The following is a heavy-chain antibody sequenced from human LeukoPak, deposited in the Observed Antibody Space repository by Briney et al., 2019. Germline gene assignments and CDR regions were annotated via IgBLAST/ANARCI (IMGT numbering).Heavy chain of an antibody. CDR1: GGSFSGYY. J-gene: IGHJ4*02. D-gene: IGHD3-22*01. CDR3: ARGRSYYYDSSDYSDY. CDR2: INHSGST. V-gene: IGHV4-34*01. Sequence: SETLSLTCAVYGGSFSGYYWSWIRQPPGKGLEWIGEINHSGSTNYNPSLKSRVTISVDTSKNQFSLKLSSVTAADTAVYYCARGRSYYYDSSDYSDYWGQGTLVTVSS.